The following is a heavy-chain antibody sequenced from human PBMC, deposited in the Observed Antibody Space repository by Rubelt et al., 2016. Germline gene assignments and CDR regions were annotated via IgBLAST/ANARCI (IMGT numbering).Heavy chain of an antibody. Sequence: QVQLVQSGAEVKKPGASVKVSCKASGSTFTGYFMHWVRQAPGQGLEWLGWINHNSGGTKTAQRFQGRVTMTRDTSTVTAYMELGVLTSDGTAGYYGAGAGSAAFDWGPGTMVTVS. CDR2: INHNSGGT. V-gene: IGHV1-2*02. CDR1: GSTFTGYF. D-gene: IGHD2-15*01. J-gene: IGHJ3*01. CDR3: AGAGSAAFD.